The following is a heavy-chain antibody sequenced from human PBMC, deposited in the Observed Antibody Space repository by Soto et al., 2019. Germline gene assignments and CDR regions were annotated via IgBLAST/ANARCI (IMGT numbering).Heavy chain of an antibody. Sequence: PGESLKISCKGSGYSFSTYWIGWVRQMPGKGLEWMGIIYPGDPDTRYSPSFQGQVTISADKSINTAYLQWSSLKASDTAMYYCARRLGSSKYYFDYWGQGALVTVSS. CDR3: ARRLGSSKYYFDY. V-gene: IGHV5-51*01. CDR1: GYSFSTYW. CDR2: IYPGDPDT. J-gene: IGHJ4*02. D-gene: IGHD3-16*01.